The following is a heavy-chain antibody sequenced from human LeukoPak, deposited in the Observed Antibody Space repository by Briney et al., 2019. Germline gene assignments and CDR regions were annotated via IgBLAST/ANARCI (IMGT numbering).Heavy chain of an antibody. CDR1: VYTFTGYY. J-gene: IGHJ3*02. V-gene: IGHV1-2*02. CDR2: INPNSGGT. D-gene: IGHD6-19*01. CDR3: AKHWLAPWDACDI. Sequence: ASVKVSCKASVYTFTGYYMHWVRQAPGQGLEWMGWINPNSGGTNYAQKFQGRVTMTRDTSISTAYMELSRLRSDDTAVYYCAKHWLAPWDACDIWGQGTMVTVSS.